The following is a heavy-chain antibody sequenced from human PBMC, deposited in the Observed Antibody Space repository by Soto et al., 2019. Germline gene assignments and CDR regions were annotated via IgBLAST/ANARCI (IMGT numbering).Heavy chain of an antibody. CDR2: ISGSGSST. D-gene: IGHD3-3*01. Sequence: GGSLRLSCAASGFTFSSYAMSWVRQAPGKGLEWVSGISGSGSSTYYADSVKGRFTISRDNAKNSLYLQMSSLRDEDTAVYYCAKPQSGDYIRYYYYYGMDVWGKGTTVTVSS. V-gene: IGHV3-23*01. CDR1: GFTFSSYA. J-gene: IGHJ6*04. CDR3: AKPQSGDYIRYYYYYGMDV.